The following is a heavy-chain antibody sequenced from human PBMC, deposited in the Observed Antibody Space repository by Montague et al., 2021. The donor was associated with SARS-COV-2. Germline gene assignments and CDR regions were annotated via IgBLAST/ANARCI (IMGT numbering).Heavy chain of an antibody. V-gene: IGHV3-23*01. Sequence: SLRLSCAASGFTFSYYAMSWVRQAPGKGLEWVSTIGGSGGTTYYADSVKGRFTISRDNSKNTLYLRMNSLRAEDTAVYYCAKAHYYDSSGYYFWGQGTLVTVSS. D-gene: IGHD3-22*01. CDR1: GFTFSYYA. CDR3: AKAHYYDSSGYYF. J-gene: IGHJ4*02. CDR2: IGGSGGTT.